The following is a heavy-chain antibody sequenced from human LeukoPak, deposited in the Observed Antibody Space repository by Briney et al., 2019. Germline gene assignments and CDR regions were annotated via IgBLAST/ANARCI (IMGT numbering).Heavy chain of an antibody. J-gene: IGHJ5*02. CDR2: IYYSGST. CDR3: ARTQSGSYLSGFFGWFDP. V-gene: IGHV4-59*01. D-gene: IGHD1-26*01. Sequence: SETLSLTCTVYGGSISSYYWSWIRQPPGKGLEWIGYIYYSGSTNYNPSLKSRVTISVDTSKNQFSLKLSSVTAADTAVYYCARTQSGSYLSGFFGWFDPWGQGTLVTVSS. CDR1: GGSISSYY.